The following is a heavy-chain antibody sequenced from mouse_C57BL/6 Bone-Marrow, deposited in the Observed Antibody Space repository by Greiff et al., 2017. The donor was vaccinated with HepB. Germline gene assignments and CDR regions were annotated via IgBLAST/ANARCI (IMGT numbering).Heavy chain of an antibody. V-gene: IGHV1-4*01. CDR2: INPSSGYT. Sequence: VKLVESGAELARPGASVKMSCKASGYTFTSYTMHWVKQRPGQGLEWIGYINPSSGYTKYNQKFKDKATLTADKSSSTAYMQLSSLTSEDSAVYYCAREVLPFYFDYWGQGTTLTVSS. J-gene: IGHJ2*01. CDR3: AREVLPFYFDY. D-gene: IGHD1-1*01. CDR1: GYTFTSYT.